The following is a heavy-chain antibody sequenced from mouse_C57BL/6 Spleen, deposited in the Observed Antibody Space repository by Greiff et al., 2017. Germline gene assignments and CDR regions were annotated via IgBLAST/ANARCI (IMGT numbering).Heavy chain of an antibody. CDR3: ARHDDKGFDY. J-gene: IGHJ2*01. CDR2: ISSGGSYT. CDR1: GFTFSSYG. V-gene: IGHV5-6*01. D-gene: IGHD2-3*01. Sequence: EVMLVESGGDLVKPGGSLKLSCAASGFTFSSYGMSWVRQTPDKRLEWVATISSGGSYTYYPDSVKGRFTISRDNAKNTLYLQMSSLQSEDTAMYYCARHDDKGFDYWGQGTTLTVSS.